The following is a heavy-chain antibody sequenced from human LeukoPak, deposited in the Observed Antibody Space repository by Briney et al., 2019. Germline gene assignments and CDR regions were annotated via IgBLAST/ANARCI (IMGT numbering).Heavy chain of an antibody. J-gene: IGHJ3*01. Sequence: GGSLRLSCAASGFTFRTYGMHWVRQAPGKGLEWITVIWHDGSHKDYADSVKGRFTISRDNSKNTVYLQMNDLRAEDTALYYCARGWGSKAYASAFDVWGQGTMVTVSS. V-gene: IGHV3-33*01. CDR2: IWHDGSHK. CDR3: ARGWGSKAYASAFDV. D-gene: IGHD3-16*01. CDR1: GFTFRTYG.